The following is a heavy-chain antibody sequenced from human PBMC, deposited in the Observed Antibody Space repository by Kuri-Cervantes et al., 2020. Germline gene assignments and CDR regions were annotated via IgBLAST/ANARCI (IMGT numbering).Heavy chain of an antibody. J-gene: IGHJ6*03. CDR2: ISSSSSYI. D-gene: IGHD6-19*01. CDR1: GFTFSSYS. V-gene: IGHV3-21*01. Sequence: GESLKISCAASGFTFSSYSMNWVRQAPGKGLEWVSSISSSSSYIYYADSVKGRFTISRDNAKNSLYLQMNSLRAEDTAVYYCARDGESSGWYSNYYYYMDVWGKGTTVTVSS. CDR3: ARDGESSGWYSNYYYYMDV.